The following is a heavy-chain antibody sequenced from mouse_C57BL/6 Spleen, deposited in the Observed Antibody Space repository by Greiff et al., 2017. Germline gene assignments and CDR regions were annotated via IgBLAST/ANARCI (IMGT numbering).Heavy chain of an antibody. CDR2: IDPENGDT. J-gene: IGHJ3*01. D-gene: IGHD3-2*02. Sequence: VQLKESGAELVRPGASVKLSCTASGFNIKDDYMHWVKQRPEQGLEWIGWIDPENGDTEYASKFQGKATITADTSSNTAYLQLSSLTSEDTAVYYCTTGDSSGYSAWFAYWGQGTLVTVSA. V-gene: IGHV14-4*01. CDR1: GFNIKDDY. CDR3: TTGDSSGYSAWFAY.